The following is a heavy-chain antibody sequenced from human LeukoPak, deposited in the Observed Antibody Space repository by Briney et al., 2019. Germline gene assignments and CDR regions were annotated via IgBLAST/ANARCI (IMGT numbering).Heavy chain of an antibody. CDR3: AKSGDLHCSSTRYLVVVTAIPCDYYFDY. CDR2: ISGSGGST. D-gene: IGHD2-21*02. CDR1: GFTFDDYA. J-gene: IGHJ4*02. V-gene: IGHV3-23*01. Sequence: GGSLRLSCAASGFTFDDYAMHWVRQAPGKGLEWVSAISGSGGSTYYADSVKGRFTISRDNSKNTLYLQMNSLRAEDTAVYYCAKSGDLHCSSTRYLVVVTAIPCDYYFDYWGQGTLVTVSS.